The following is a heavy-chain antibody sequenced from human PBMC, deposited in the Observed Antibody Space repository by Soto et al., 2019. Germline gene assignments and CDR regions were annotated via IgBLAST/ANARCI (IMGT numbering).Heavy chain of an antibody. CDR3: ARVSDIVVVPAAMDRYYYYGMDV. CDR1: GFTFSSYS. J-gene: IGHJ6*02. Sequence: GGSLRLSCAASGFTFSSYSMNWVRQAPGKGLEWVSSISSSSSYIYYADSVKGRFTISRDNAKNSLYLQMNSLRAEDTAVYYCARVSDIVVVPAAMDRYYYYGMDVWGQGTTVTVSS. V-gene: IGHV3-21*01. CDR2: ISSSSSYI. D-gene: IGHD2-2*01.